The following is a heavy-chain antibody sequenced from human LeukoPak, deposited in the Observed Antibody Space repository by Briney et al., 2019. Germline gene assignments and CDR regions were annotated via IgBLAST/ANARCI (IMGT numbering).Heavy chain of an antibody. J-gene: IGHJ3*02. V-gene: IGHV3-23*01. CDR1: GFTFSSYA. CDR2: ISGSGGST. CDR3: AKDDWSPYTVTTSAFDI. Sequence: GGSLRLSCAASGFTFSSYAMSWVRQAPGRGLEWVSAISGSGGSTYYADSVKGRFTISRDNSKNTLYLQMNSLRAEDTAVYYCAKDDWSPYTVTTSAFDIWGQGTMVTVSS. D-gene: IGHD4-17*01.